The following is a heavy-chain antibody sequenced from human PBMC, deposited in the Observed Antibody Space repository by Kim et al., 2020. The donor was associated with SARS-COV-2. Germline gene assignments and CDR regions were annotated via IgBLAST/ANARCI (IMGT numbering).Heavy chain of an antibody. Sequence: GGSLRLSCAASGFIFSDYYMSWIRQAPGKGLEWVSYVSSSGSIIYYADSVKGRFTISRDNAKNSVYLQMNSLRAEDTAVYYCARGFEYSRSYTYYYYYMDVWGKGTTVTVSS. CDR3: ARGFEYSRSYTYYYYYMDV. V-gene: IGHV3-11*01. J-gene: IGHJ6*03. D-gene: IGHD6-6*01. CDR2: VSSSGSII. CDR1: GFIFSDYY.